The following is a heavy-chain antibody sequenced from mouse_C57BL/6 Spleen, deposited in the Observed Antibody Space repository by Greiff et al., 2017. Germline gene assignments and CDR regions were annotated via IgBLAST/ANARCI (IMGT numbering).Heavy chain of an antibody. CDR2: ISSGGSYT. D-gene: IGHD1-1*01. V-gene: IGHV5-6*01. J-gene: IGHJ2*01. Sequence: EVLLVESGGDLVKPGGSLKLSCAASGFTFSSYGMSWVRQTPDKRLEWVATISSGGSYTYYPDSVKGRFTISRDNAKNTLYLQRSSLKSEDTAMYYCARHYYGSSYYFGYWGQGTTLTGSS. CDR1: GFTFSSYG. CDR3: ARHYYGSSYYFGY.